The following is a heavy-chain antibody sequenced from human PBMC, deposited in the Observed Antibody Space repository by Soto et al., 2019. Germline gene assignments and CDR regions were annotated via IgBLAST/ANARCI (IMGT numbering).Heavy chain of an antibody. CDR2: INSDGSST. CDR1: GFTFSSYW. D-gene: IGHD7-27*01. Sequence: GGSLRLSCAASGFTFSSYWMHWVRQAPGKGLVWVSRINSDGSSTSYADSVKGRFTISRDNAKNTLYLQMNSLRAEDTAVYYCASSKPQTGDLFDYWGQGTLVTVSS. CDR3: ASSKPQTGDLFDY. V-gene: IGHV3-74*01. J-gene: IGHJ4*02.